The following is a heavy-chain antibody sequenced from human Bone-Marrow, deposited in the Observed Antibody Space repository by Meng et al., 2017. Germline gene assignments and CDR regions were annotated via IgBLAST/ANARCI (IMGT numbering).Heavy chain of an antibody. Sequence: GESLKISCAASGFTFSSYEMNWVRQAPGKGLEWVSYISSSGSTIYYADSVKGRFTISRDNAKNSLYLQMNSLRAEDTAVYYCARSIFTWREMGAFDVWGQGTMVTVSS. V-gene: IGHV3-48*03. CDR1: GFTFSSYE. J-gene: IGHJ3*01. CDR3: ARSIFTWREMGAFDV. CDR2: ISSSGSTI. D-gene: IGHD5-24*01.